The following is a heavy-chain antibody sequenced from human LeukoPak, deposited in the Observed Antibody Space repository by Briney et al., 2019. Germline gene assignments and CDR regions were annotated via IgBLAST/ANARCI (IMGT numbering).Heavy chain of an antibody. CDR3: ARDPGYCSGGSCYSRHAFDI. CDR1: GYTFTGYY. J-gene: IGHJ3*02. D-gene: IGHD2-15*01. CDR2: INPNSGGT. Sequence: GASVKVLCKASGYTFTGYYMHWVRQAPGQGLEWMGWINPNSGGTNYAQKFQGWVTMTRDTSTSTAYMELSRLRSDDTAVYYCARDPGYCSGGSCYSRHAFDIWGQGTMVTVSS. V-gene: IGHV1-2*04.